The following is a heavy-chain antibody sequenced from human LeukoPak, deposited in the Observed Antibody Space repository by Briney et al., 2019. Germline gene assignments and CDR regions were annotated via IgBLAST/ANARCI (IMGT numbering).Heavy chain of an antibody. V-gene: IGHV3-7*01. CDR1: GFTLSNYW. Sequence: GGSLRLSCAASGFTLSNYWMTWVRQAPGKGLEWVANINQDGSEKFYVDSVKGRFTISRDNAKNSLYLQMNSLRAEDTAVYYCARDLLGDSSGWPYYYYYYMDVWGGGTTVTVSS. CDR2: INQDGSEK. CDR3: ARDLLGDSSGWPYYYYYYMDV. J-gene: IGHJ6*03. D-gene: IGHD6-19*01.